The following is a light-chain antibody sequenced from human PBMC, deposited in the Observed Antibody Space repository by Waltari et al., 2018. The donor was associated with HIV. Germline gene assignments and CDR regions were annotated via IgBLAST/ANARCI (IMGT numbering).Light chain of an antibody. J-gene: IGLJ1*01. Sequence: QSALTQPRSVSGSPGLSVTLSCTGTRNAVAGYHSLSWYQQHPGKAPKLLSYEVSKWPSGVPDRFSGSKSGNTASLTISGLRADDEADYYCCSYGGTYNVFGTGTKVTIL. CDR3: CSYGGTYNV. CDR1: RNAVAGYHS. CDR2: EVS. V-gene: IGLV2-11*01.